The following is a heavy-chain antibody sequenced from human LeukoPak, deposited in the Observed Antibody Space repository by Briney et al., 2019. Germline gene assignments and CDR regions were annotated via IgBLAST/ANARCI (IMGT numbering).Heavy chain of an antibody. CDR1: GFTFSNYA. J-gene: IGHJ4*02. Sequence: QAGGSLRLSCAASGFTFSNYAIHWVRQAPGKGLEWVALISSDGSHKYYADSVKGRFSISRDNSENTLYLQMSSLRTEDTALYYCARDAYMVTTIVGAWYREGYFDYWGQGTLVTVSS. CDR3: ARDAYMVTTIVGAWYREGYFDY. D-gene: IGHD5-12*01. CDR2: ISSDGSHK. V-gene: IGHV3-30*04.